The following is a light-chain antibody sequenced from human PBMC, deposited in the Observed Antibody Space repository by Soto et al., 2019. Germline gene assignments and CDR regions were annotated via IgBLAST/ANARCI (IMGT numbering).Light chain of an antibody. V-gene: IGKV1-39*01. Sequence: DIQMTQSPSSLSSSVGDRLTITCRASQSIGNYLNWYQQKPGKAPKLLIYAASSLQSEVPSRFSGSGSGTDFTLTISSLQPEDFATYFCHSRAFGQGTRLEI. J-gene: IGKJ5*01. CDR1: QSIGNY. CDR3: HSRA. CDR2: AAS.